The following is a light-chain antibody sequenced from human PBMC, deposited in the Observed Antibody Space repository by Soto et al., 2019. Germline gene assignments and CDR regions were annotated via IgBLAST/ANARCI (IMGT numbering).Light chain of an antibody. Sequence: DLQMTQSPSFVSASVGHRVTITCRASQGISRWLAWYQQKPGKAPKLLIYGASSLQSGGPSGLRRSGSETYFTRHNCSLQTEEFAIYYCQQANSLPFTFGPGTKVDI. CDR1: QGISRW. J-gene: IGKJ3*01. CDR3: QQANSLPFT. V-gene: IGKV1-12*02. CDR2: GAS.